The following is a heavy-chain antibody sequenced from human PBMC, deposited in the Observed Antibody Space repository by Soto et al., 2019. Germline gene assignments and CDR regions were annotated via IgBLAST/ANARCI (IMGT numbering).Heavy chain of an antibody. CDR2: IYYSGSTSGST. J-gene: IGHJ4*02. Sequence: QVQLQESGPGLVKPSETLSLTCTVYGGSLSSYFWSWIRQPTGKGLEWIGYIYYSGSTSGSTKYNPSLKSRVTISVDTSNTQFSLRLSSVTAADTAVYYRSRGFYGSPTFDFWGQGTLVTVSS. D-gene: IGHD3-10*01. CDR3: SRGFYGSPTFDF. V-gene: IGHV4-59*01. CDR1: GGSLSSYF.